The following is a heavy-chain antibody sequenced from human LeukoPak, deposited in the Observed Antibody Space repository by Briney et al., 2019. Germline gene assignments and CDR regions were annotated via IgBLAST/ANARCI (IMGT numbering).Heavy chain of an antibody. CDR2: IYYSGST. D-gene: IGHD2-2*01. Sequence: PSETLSLTCTVSGGSISSYYWSWIRQPPGKGLEWIGYIYYSGSTNYNPSLKSRVTISVDTSKNQFSLKLSSVTAADTAVYYCARVPIVVVPAARGSVWFDPWGQGTLVTVSS. CDR1: GGSISSYY. V-gene: IGHV4-59*01. J-gene: IGHJ5*02. CDR3: ARVPIVVVPAARGSVWFDP.